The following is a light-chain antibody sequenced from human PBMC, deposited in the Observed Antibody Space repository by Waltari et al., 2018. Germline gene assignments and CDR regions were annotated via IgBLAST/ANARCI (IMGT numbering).Light chain of an antibody. CDR3: QHYVSLPAT. CDR1: QSVSKT. V-gene: IGKV3-20*01. Sequence: EILLTQSPGTQPLSPEERATLSCRASQSVSKTLPWYQQKPGQAPRLLIYGASTRTTGIPEGFSGGGSGTDFSLTISRLEPEDFAVYYCQHYVSLPATFGQGTKVEIK. J-gene: IGKJ1*01. CDR2: GAS.